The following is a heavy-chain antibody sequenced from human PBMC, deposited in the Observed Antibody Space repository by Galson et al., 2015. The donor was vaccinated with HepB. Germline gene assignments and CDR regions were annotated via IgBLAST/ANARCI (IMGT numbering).Heavy chain of an antibody. J-gene: IGHJ4*02. V-gene: IGHV3-48*04. CDR3: ARTRSGSNYALFDY. D-gene: IGHD1-26*01. CDR2: ISSSSSTK. Sequence: SLRLSCAASGFTFSSYSMNWVRQAPGKGLEWVSNISSSSSTKYYADSVKGRFTISRDNAKNSLYVQMNSLRAEDTAVYCCARTRSGSNYALFDYWGQGTLVTVSS. CDR1: GFTFSSYS.